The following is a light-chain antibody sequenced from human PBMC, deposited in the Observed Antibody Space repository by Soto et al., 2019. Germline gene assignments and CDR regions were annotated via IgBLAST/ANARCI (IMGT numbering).Light chain of an antibody. CDR3: QQHRRSPPFT. V-gene: IGKV3-20*01. CDR1: QSVSSTY. CDR2: GAS. J-gene: IGKJ2*01. Sequence: EIVLTQSPGTLSLSPGERATLSCRASQSVSSTYIAWYQQNPGQAPRLLIYGASNRATGIPAWFSGGGSGSPFSTTISRPEPEHFAVYFCQQHRRSPPFTFGQGNKVQIK.